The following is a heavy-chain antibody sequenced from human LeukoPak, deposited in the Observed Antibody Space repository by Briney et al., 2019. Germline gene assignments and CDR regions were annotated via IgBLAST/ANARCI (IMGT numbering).Heavy chain of an antibody. CDR1: GDSISSSSYY. V-gene: IGHV4-61*02. D-gene: IGHD6-13*01. CDR3: ARAGTSHGYSSSWYFNWFDP. Sequence: SETLSLTCTVSGDSISSSSYYWSWIRQPAGKGLEWIGRIYTSGSTNYNPSLKSRVTMSVDTSKNQFSLKLSSVTAADTAVYYCARAGTSHGYSSSWYFNWFDPWGQGTLVTVSS. J-gene: IGHJ5*02. CDR2: IYTSGST.